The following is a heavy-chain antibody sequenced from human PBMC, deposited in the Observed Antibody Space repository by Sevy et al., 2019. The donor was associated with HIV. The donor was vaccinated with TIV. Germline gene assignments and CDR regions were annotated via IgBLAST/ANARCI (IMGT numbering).Heavy chain of an antibody. CDR1: GITFSTSG. J-gene: IGHJ6*02. CDR3: AKDFTGYNGMDV. D-gene: IGHD3-9*01. CDR2: ISYHGRDK. Sequence: GGSLRLSCVVSGITFSTSGMHWVRQAPGKGLEWVAVISYHGRDKFYADSVKGRSAISRDNSKNILYLQMISLRAEDTAVCYCAKDFTGYNGMDVWGQGTMVTVSS. V-gene: IGHV3-30*18.